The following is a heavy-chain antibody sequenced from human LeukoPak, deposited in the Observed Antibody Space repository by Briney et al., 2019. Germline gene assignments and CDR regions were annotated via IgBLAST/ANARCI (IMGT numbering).Heavy chain of an antibody. CDR3: ARVTSVSLWFGEVGNWFDP. CDR1: GGSISSDY. J-gene: IGHJ5*02. CDR2: IYYNGRT. Sequence: PSETLSLTCTVSGGSISSDYWSWIRQPPGMGLEWIGYIYYNGRTYYNPSLKSRVTISLDTSQNQFSLKLTSVTSADTAVYYCARVTSVSLWFGEVGNWFDPWGQGTLVTVSS. V-gene: IGHV4-59*01. D-gene: IGHD3-10*01.